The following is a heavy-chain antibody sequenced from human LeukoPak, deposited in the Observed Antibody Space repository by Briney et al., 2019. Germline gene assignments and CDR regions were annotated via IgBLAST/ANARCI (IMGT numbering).Heavy chain of an antibody. D-gene: IGHD2-15*01. J-gene: IGHJ5*02. CDR3: ARGIRRGYSWFDP. CDR1: GYTFTGYY. V-gene: IGHV1-8*02. CDR2: MNPNSGNT. Sequence: ASVKVSCKASGYTFTGYYMHWVRQATGQGLEWMGWMNPNSGNTGYAQKFQGRVTMTTNTSISTAYMELSGLRSEDTAIYYCARGIRRGYSWFDPWGQGTLVTVSS.